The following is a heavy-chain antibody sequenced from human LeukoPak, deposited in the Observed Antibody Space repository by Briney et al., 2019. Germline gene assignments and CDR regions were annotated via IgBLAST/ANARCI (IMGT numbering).Heavy chain of an antibody. D-gene: IGHD6-25*01. Sequence: SDTLSLTCTVSGDSISRSTYYWPWIRQPPGPGLEWIGSVYYARSPYFNPSLERRATISVDTSKNHFSLKMSSVTAADTAVYYCARSSGTGTFSYWGRGTLVTVSS. CDR1: GDSISRSTYY. J-gene: IGHJ4*02. CDR2: VYYARSP. CDR3: ARSSGTGTFSY. V-gene: IGHV4-39*02.